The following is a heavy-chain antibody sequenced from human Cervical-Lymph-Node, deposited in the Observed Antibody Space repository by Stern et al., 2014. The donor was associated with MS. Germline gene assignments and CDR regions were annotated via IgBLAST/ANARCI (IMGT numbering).Heavy chain of an antibody. CDR2: ISGSTGHA. CDR1: GYTFTSYG. D-gene: IGHD6-19*01. Sequence: VQLEESGPEVKKPGASVKVSCKASGYTFTSYGISWVRQAPGQGLEWMGWISGSTGHAQYAQNFQGRVTMTTDTSTTTAYMELRSLRSNDTAVYYCARIAVADFAFDYWGQGTLVTVSS. CDR3: ARIAVADFAFDY. J-gene: IGHJ4*02. V-gene: IGHV1-18*01.